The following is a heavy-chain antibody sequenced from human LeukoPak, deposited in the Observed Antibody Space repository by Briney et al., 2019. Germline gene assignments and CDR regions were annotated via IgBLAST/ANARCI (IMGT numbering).Heavy chain of an antibody. J-gene: IGHJ4*02. CDR1: GFTFSNYW. V-gene: IGHV3-74*01. Sequence: PGGSLRLSCAASGFTFSNYWMHWVRQVPGKGLMWVSRIKTDGSSTSYADSVKGRFTISRDNAKNTLYLQTNSLRVEDTAVYYCARDFMYSITCAGCWGQGTLVTVSS. CDR3: ARDFMYSITCAGC. CDR2: IKTDGSST. D-gene: IGHD6-13*01.